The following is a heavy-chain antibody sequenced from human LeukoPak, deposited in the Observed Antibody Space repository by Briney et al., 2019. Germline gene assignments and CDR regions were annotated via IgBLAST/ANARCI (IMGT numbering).Heavy chain of an antibody. D-gene: IGHD3-3*01. CDR2: ISGSGGST. J-gene: IGHJ4*02. V-gene: IGHV3-23*01. CDR1: GFTFSSYA. CDR3: ARGHYDFWIGSG. Sequence: PGGSLRLSCAASGFTFSSYAMSWVRQAPGKGLEWVSAISGSGGSTYYADSVKGRFTISRDNSKNTLYLQMNSLRAEDTAVYYCARGHYDFWIGSGWGQGTLVTVSS.